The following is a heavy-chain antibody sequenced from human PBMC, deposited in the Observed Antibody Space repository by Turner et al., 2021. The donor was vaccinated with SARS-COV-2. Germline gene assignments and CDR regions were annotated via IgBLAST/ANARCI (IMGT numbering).Heavy chain of an antibody. CDR1: GFMFTTFW. D-gene: IGHD1-1*01. J-gene: IGHJ4*02. CDR3: AIWTSSSENF. Sequence: EVQVVESGGGLVEPGGSLRLSCTASGFMFTTFWVNWVRQAPGKGLEWVASVNQDGGGWGCVDSVKGRFTLSRDNARNSFYLQMNSLRADDTAMYYCAIWTSSSENFWGQGTLVNVSS. CDR2: VNQDGGGW. V-gene: IGHV3-7*01.